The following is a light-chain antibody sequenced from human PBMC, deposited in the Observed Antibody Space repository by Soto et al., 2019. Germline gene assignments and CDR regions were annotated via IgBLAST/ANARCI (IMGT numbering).Light chain of an antibody. J-gene: IGKJ1*01. V-gene: IGKV3-11*01. Sequence: EIVLTQSPATLXXXXXXXXTLSCRASQXXNXYLAWYQQKPGQAPRLLIYDTSDRASGIPARFSGSGSGTDFTLTISSLEPEDFAVFYCQQRSVWPWTFGQGTKVEIK. CDR3: QQRSVWPWT. CDR1: QXXNXY. CDR2: DTS.